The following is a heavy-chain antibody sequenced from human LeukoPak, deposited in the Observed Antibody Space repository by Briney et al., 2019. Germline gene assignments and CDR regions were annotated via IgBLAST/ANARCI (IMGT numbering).Heavy chain of an antibody. CDR3: ARGRVRLDP. CDR1: GGSVSSGSYY. CDR2: IYYSGST. V-gene: IGHV4-61*01. J-gene: IGHJ5*02. Sequence: PSETLSLTCTVSGGSVSSGSYYWSWIRQPPGKGLEWIGYIYYSGSTNYNPSLKSRVTISVDTSKNQFSLKLSSVTAADTAVYYCARGRVRLDPWGQGTLVTVSS.